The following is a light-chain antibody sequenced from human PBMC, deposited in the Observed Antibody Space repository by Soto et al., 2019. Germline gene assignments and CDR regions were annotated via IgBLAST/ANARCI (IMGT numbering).Light chain of an antibody. CDR1: QSVSSSY. V-gene: IGKV3-20*01. CDR3: QQYGSSPVT. CDR2: GAY. J-gene: IGKJ5*01. Sequence: EIVFTQSPGTLFFSPGPRPTLSRRSSQSVSSSYLAWYQQKPGQAPRLLIYGAYSRATGITDRFSGSGSGTDFTLTISRLEPEDFAVYYCQQYGSSPVTFGPGTRLEIK.